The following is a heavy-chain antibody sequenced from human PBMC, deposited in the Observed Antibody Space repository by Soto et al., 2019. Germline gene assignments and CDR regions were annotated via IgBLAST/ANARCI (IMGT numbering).Heavy chain of an antibody. J-gene: IGHJ6*02. CDR1: GCSISSGGYY. D-gene: IGHD1-26*01. V-gene: IGHV4-31*03. CDR2: IYYSGIT. CDR3: ASTLRMGARTPGYYGMDV. Sequence: PSETLSLTFTVSGCSISSGGYYLSWIRQHPGEGLEWIVYIYYSGITYYNPSLKSRVTISVDTSKNQFSLKLSSVTAADTAVYYCASTLRMGARTPGYYGMDVSGQGTTVTVSS.